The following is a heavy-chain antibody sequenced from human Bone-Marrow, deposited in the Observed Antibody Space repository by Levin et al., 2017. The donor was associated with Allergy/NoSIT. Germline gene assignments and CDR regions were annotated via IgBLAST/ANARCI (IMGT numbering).Heavy chain of an antibody. V-gene: IGHV4-61*02. CDR3: ARSRGVGYAPDF. Sequence: KSSETLSLTCTVSGGSISSGSYYYIWIRQPAGKGLEWIGRIYVSGSTSYNPSLKSRATISLDTSKNQFSLKVTPVTAADTAVYYCARSRGVGYAPDFWGQGTWVTVSS. CDR1: GGSISSGSYY. CDR2: IYVSGST. D-gene: IGHD3-10*01. J-gene: IGHJ4*02.